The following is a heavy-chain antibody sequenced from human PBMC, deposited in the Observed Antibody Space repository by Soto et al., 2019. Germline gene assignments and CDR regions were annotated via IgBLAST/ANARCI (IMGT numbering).Heavy chain of an antibody. CDR2: LYHSGRT. CDR3: ASVGSAYDNRGHDHL. D-gene: IGHD3-22*01. V-gene: IGHV4-4*02. CDR1: AGSDSSGNW. Sequence: SQTLSLTCIVSAGSDSSGNWWRRVRQPTGKGLGWIGELYHSGRTTYNPSLKSRATLSVDTHENQFSLWLKSVPAADTAAYDCASVGSAYDNRGHDHLWVPGSQVTFTA. J-gene: IGHJ5*02.